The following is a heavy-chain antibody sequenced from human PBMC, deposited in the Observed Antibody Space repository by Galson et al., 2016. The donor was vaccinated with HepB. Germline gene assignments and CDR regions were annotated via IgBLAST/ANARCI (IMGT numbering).Heavy chain of an antibody. Sequence: SETLSLTCTVSGGTMSSYYWSWIRQPPGEGLEWIGNAYSSGNSSKNPSLESRVTISVDTSMNQLSLKLSSLTPADTAVYYWARVRFDGYNYLYDYWGQGLLVTVSS. V-gene: IGHV4-59*01. D-gene: IGHD5-24*01. CDR2: AYSSGNS. CDR1: GGTMSSYY. CDR3: ARVRFDGYNYLYDY. J-gene: IGHJ4*02.